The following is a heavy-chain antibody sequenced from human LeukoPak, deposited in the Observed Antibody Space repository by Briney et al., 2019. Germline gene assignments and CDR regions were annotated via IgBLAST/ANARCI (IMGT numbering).Heavy chain of an antibody. Sequence: ASVKVSCKASGYTFTSYGITWVRQAPGQGLEWMGWVSAYADNTNYVQKIQGRVTMTTDTSTSTAYMELRSLRSDNTAVYYCARDIPGYDAFDIWGQGTVVTVSS. D-gene: IGHD1-1*01. V-gene: IGHV1-18*01. CDR3: ARDIPGYDAFDI. CDR2: VSAYADNT. CDR1: GYTFTSYG. J-gene: IGHJ3*02.